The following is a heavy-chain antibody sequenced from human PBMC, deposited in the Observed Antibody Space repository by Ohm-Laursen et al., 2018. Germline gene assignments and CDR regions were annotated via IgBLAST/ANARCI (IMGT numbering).Heavy chain of an antibody. CDR1: GGSISSGGYY. Sequence: GTLSLTCTVSGGSISSGGYYWSWIRQHPGKGLEWIGYIHYSGNTNYNPSLKSRVTISVDTSKTQFSLKLSSVTAADTAVYYCARALGGYPISYYYGMDVWGQGTTVTVSS. CDR2: IHYSGNT. D-gene: IGHD7-27*01. J-gene: IGHJ6*02. V-gene: IGHV4-61*08. CDR3: ARALGGYPISYYYGMDV.